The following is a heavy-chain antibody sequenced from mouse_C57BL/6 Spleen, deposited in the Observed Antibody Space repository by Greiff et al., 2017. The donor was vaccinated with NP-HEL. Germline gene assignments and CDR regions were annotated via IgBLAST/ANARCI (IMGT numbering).Heavy chain of an antibody. J-gene: IGHJ1*03. CDR2: IDPSDSET. CDR1: GYTFTSYW. Sequence: VQLQQSGAELVRPGSSVKLSCKASGYTFTSYWMHWVKQRPIQGLEWIGNIDPSDSETHYNQKFKDKATLTVDKSSSTAYMQLSSLTSEDAAVYYCARGPYYTWYFEVWGTGTTVTVSS. V-gene: IGHV1-52*01. CDR3: ARGPYYTWYFEV. D-gene: IGHD1-1*01.